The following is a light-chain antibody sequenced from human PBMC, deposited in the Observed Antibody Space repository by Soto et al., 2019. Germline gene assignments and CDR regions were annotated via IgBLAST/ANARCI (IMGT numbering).Light chain of an antibody. Sequence: DIQMTQSPSTLPASVGDTVTITCRASQSISSWLAWYQQKPGKAPKLLIYGASTLESGLPSRFSGRGSGTDFTLTISSLQPEDFATYFCQQADSFPLTFGGGTKVDIK. CDR1: QSISSW. CDR2: GAS. CDR3: QQADSFPLT. V-gene: IGKV1-12*01. J-gene: IGKJ4*01.